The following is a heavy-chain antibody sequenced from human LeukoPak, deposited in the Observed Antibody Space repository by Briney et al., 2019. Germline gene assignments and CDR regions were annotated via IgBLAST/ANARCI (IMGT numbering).Heavy chain of an antibody. V-gene: IGHV3-23*01. Sequence: PGGSLRPSCAASGFTFSSYAMSWVRQAPGKGLEWVSAISGSGSNTYYADSVKGRFTISRDNSQNTLYLQMNSLRAEDTAVYYCAKTGDYFDSSGYYRPDAFDIWGRGTMVTVSS. D-gene: IGHD3-22*01. J-gene: IGHJ3*02. CDR1: GFTFSSYA. CDR2: ISGSGSNT. CDR3: AKTGDYFDSSGYYRPDAFDI.